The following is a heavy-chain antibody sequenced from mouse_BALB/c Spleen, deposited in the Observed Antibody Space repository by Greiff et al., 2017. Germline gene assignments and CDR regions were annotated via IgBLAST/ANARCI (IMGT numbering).Heavy chain of an antibody. CDR2: ISYSGST. D-gene: IGHD1-1*01. CDR1: GYSITSDYA. CDR3: ARAHYGSSWFAY. J-gene: IGHJ3*01. Sequence: EVKLVESGPGLVKPSQSLSLTCTVTGYSITSDYAWNWIRQFPGNKLEWMGYISYSGSTSYNPSLKSRISITRDTSKNQFFLQLNSVTTEDTATYYCARAHYGSSWFAYWGQGTLVTVSA. V-gene: IGHV3-2*02.